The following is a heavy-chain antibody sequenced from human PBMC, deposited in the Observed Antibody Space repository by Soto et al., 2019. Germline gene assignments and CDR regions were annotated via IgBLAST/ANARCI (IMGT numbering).Heavy chain of an antibody. CDR1: GFAFSDHS. CDR2: ISSSSRQI. V-gene: IGHV3-21*01. D-gene: IGHD5-12*01. CDR3: ARDSIPVEMATMSGSFDS. Sequence: GESLTLSCAASGFAFSDHSMNWVRQAPGKGLEWVSSISSSSRQIYYVDSVKGRFTISRDNAKNSVYLQMNTLRAEDTAVYYCARDSIPVEMATMSGSFDSWGQGTLVTVSS. J-gene: IGHJ5*01.